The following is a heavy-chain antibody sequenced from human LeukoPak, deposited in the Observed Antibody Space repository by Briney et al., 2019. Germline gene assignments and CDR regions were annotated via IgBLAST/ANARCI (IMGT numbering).Heavy chain of an antibody. CDR3: ASLYYYDNSGYSD. D-gene: IGHD3-22*01. V-gene: IGHV3-21*01. CDR2: ISSSSSYI. J-gene: IGHJ4*02. Sequence: GGSLRLSCAASGFTFNIYSMNWVRQAPGKGLEWVSCISSSSSYIYYADSVKGRFTISRDNAKNSLYLQMNSLRAEDTAMYYCASLYYYDNSGYSDWGQGTLVTVSS. CDR1: GFTFNIYS.